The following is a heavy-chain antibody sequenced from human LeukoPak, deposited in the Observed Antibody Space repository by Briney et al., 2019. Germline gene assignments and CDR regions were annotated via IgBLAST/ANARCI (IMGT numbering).Heavy chain of an antibody. CDR1: GFTFSSYW. Sequence: GGSLRLSCAASGFTFSSYWMHWVRQPPGKGLVWVSRINGGGSSTSYADSVKGRFTISRDSAKNTLSLQMNSLRAEDTAVYYCVRGGSFSSASFDYWGQGTLVTVSS. CDR3: VRGGSFSSASFDY. V-gene: IGHV3-74*01. CDR2: INGGGSST. D-gene: IGHD1-26*01. J-gene: IGHJ4*02.